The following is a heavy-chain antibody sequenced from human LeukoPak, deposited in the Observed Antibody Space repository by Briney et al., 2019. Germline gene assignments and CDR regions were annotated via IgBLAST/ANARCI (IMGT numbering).Heavy chain of an antibody. V-gene: IGHV4-61*02. Sequence: PSQTLSLTCTVSGGSISSGSYYWSWIRQPAGKGLEWIGRIYTSGSTNHNPSLKSRVTISVDTSKNQFSLKLSSVTAADTAVYYCARDRRYSYGPRWFDPWGQGTLVTVSS. D-gene: IGHD5-18*01. J-gene: IGHJ5*02. CDR2: IYTSGST. CDR1: GGSISSGSYY. CDR3: ARDRRYSYGPRWFDP.